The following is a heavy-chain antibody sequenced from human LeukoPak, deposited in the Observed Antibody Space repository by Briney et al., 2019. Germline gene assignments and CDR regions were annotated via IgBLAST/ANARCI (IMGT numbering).Heavy chain of an antibody. CDR3: AREPDYYDSSGDPPPFDY. Sequence: ASVKVSCKASGYIFSNFLITWVRQAPGQGLEWMGWVSTDNGNTKYAQKIQGRVTMTTDTSTSTAYMELKSLRSDGTAVYYCAREPDYYDSSGDPPPFDYWGQGTLVTVSS. CDR2: VSTDNGNT. CDR1: GYIFSNFL. J-gene: IGHJ4*02. D-gene: IGHD3-22*01. V-gene: IGHV1-18*01.